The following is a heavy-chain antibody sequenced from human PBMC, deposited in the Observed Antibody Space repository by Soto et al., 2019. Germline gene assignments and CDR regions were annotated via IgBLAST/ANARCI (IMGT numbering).Heavy chain of an antibody. J-gene: IGHJ4*02. V-gene: IGHV4-31*03. CDR3: ARKQAGYFYGIDY. CDR2: IYDSGST. CDR1: CGSITSGGYY. Sequence: TLSLTCTVSCGSITSGGYYWSWIRQHPGKGLEWLGYIYDSGSTFYNPSLKSRITLSVDTSKNQFSLKLSSVTVADTAVYFCARKQAGYFYGIDYWGQGTLVTVSS. D-gene: IGHD3-10*01.